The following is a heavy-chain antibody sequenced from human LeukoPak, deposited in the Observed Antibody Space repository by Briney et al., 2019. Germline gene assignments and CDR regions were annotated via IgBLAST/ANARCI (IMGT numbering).Heavy chain of an antibody. CDR2: ISWNSGSI. Sequence: GGSLRLSCAASGFTFDDYAMHWVRQAPGKGLEWVSGISWNSGSIGYADSVKGRFTISRDNAKNSLYLQMNSLRAEDTALYYCAKDHDYGDPTGAFDIWGQGTMVTVSS. V-gene: IGHV3-9*01. J-gene: IGHJ3*02. CDR1: GFTFDDYA. D-gene: IGHD4-17*01. CDR3: AKDHDYGDPTGAFDI.